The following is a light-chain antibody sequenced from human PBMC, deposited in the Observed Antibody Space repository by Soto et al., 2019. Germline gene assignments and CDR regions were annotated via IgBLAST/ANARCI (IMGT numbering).Light chain of an antibody. Sequence: DIQMTQSPPSLSASVGDRVTITCRTSQTVSKYLNWYQQKPGKAPDLLVYTASTLHVGVPSRFSGSGSGTDFTLTISSLQPGDFATYYCQQSYSTPWTFGQGTKVDIK. CDR2: TAS. V-gene: IGKV1-39*01. CDR1: QTVSKY. J-gene: IGKJ1*01. CDR3: QQSYSTPWT.